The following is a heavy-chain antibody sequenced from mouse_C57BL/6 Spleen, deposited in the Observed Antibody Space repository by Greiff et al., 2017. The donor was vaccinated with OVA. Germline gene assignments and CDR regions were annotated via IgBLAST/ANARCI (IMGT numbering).Heavy chain of an antibody. CDR2: IDPSDSYT. D-gene: IGHD2-5*01. CDR3: ALYSNYAMDY. CDR1: GYTFTSYW. V-gene: IGHV1-69*01. J-gene: IGHJ4*01. Sequence: QVQLQQSGAELVMPGASVKLSCKASGYTFTSYWMHWVKQRPGQGLEWIGEIDPSDSYTNYNQKFKGKSTLTVDKSSSTAYMQLSSLTSEDSAVYYCALYSNYAMDYWGQGTSVTVSS.